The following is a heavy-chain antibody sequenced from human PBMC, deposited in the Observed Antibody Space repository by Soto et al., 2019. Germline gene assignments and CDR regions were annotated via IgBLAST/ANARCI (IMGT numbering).Heavy chain of an antibody. CDR1: GFTFSSYS. V-gene: IGHV3-21*01. D-gene: IGHD1-1*01. CDR3: ARELERRGGWFDP. CDR2: ISSSSSYR. Sequence: EVQLVESGGGLVKPGGSLRLSCAASGFTFSSYSMNWVRQAPGKGLEWVSSISSSSSYRYYADSVKGRFTISRDNAKNSLYLQMNSLRAEDTAVYYCARELERRGGWFDPWGQGTLVTVS. J-gene: IGHJ5*02.